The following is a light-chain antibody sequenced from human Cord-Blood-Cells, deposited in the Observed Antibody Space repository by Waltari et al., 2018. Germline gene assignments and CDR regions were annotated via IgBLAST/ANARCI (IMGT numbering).Light chain of an antibody. CDR3: QQYNNWPPT. Sequence: EIVMTQPPATLPVPPGERATLSCRASQSVSSNLAWYQQKPGSAPRLLIYGASTRATGIPARFSGSGSGTEFTLTISSLQSEDFAVYYCQQYNNWPPTFGQGTKVEIK. V-gene: IGKV3-15*01. J-gene: IGKJ1*01. CDR2: GAS. CDR1: QSVSSN.